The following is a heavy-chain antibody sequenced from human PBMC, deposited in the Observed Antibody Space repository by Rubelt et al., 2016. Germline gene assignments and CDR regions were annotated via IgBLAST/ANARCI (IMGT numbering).Heavy chain of an antibody. J-gene: IGHJ4*02. CDR3: AKSYSSNRYSVDY. V-gene: IGHV3-23*04. Sequence: QLVESGGGLVQPGGSLRLSCVASGFTFSSYAMSWVRQAPGKGLEWVSSIRDSGDSTNYADSVKGRFTISRDNSKNTLYLQMNSLRAEDTDVYYCAKSYSSNRYSVDYWGQGTLVTVSS. CDR2: IRDSGDST. D-gene: IGHD6-13*01. CDR1: GFTFSSYA.